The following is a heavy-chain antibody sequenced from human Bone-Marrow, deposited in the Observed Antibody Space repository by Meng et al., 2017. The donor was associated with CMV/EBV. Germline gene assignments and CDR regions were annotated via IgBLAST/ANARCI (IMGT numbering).Heavy chain of an antibody. J-gene: IGHJ4*02. CDR1: GYTFTGYY. Sequence: ASVKVSCKTSGYTFTGYYIHWVRQAPGQGLEWMGWLNPNSGDTNCTRKFQGRVTLTRNTSITRAYMELCWLRSDDTAVYYCARDWDELRDYWGQGTLVTVSS. V-gene: IGHV1-2*02. CDR2: LNPNSGDT. CDR3: ARDWDELRDY. D-gene: IGHD1-7*01.